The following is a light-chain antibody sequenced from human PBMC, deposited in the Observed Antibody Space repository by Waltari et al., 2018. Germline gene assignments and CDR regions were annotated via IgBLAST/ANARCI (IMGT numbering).Light chain of an antibody. Sequence: GDGVTITCRASHTITTYLNWYQQKPGKAPKVLISAASTLHSGVPSRFSGSGSGTYFTLTISSLQPEDFATYYCQQSYETPLTFGGGTRVEIK. CDR1: HTITTY. CDR2: AAS. J-gene: IGKJ4*01. V-gene: IGKV1-39*01. CDR3: QQSYETPLT.